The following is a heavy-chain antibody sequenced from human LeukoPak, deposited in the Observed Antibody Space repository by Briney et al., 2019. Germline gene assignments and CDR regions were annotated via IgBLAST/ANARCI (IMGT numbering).Heavy chain of an antibody. CDR1: GFTFCDYY. CDR3: ASTYSSGWYAVLGYFDY. D-gene: IGHD6-19*01. CDR2: ISSSSSYT. J-gene: IGHJ4*02. V-gene: IGHV3-11*03. Sequence: TGGSLRLSCAASGFTFCDYYMSWIRQAPGKGLEWVSYISSSSSYTNYADSVKGRFTISRDNAKNSLYLQMNSLRAEDTAVYYCASTYSSGWYAVLGYFDYWGQGTLVTVSS.